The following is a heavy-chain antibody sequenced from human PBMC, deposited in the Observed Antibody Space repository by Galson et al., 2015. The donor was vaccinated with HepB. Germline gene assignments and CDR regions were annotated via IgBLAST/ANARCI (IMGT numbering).Heavy chain of an antibody. J-gene: IGHJ2*01. D-gene: IGHD5-18*01. CDR1: GFTFSSYA. V-gene: IGHV3-23*01. Sequence: SLRLSCAASGFTFSSYAMSWVRQAPGKGLAWVSSISTSGGSTYYAGSVKGRFTISRDNSKNTLYLQMNSLRAEDTAVYYCASQQASRGYSDGEAYWYFDFWGRGSLVTVSS. CDR2: ISTSGGST. CDR3: ASQQASRGYSDGEAYWYFDF.